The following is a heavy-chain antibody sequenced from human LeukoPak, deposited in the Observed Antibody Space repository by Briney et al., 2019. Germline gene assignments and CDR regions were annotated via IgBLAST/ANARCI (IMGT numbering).Heavy chain of an antibody. V-gene: IGHV3-7*01. Sequence: GGSLRLSCETSIFTFSSYWMSWVRQAPGKGLEWVANINQDGSEKYYVDSVEGRLTVSRDNAKNSLYLQMNSLRAEDTAVYYCARGSGWYYFDSWGQGTLVTVSS. J-gene: IGHJ4*02. CDR1: IFTFSSYW. CDR2: INQDGSEK. CDR3: ARGSGWYYFDS. D-gene: IGHD6-19*01.